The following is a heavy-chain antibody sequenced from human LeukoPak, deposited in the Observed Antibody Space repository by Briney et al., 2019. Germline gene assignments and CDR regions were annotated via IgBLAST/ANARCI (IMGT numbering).Heavy chain of an antibody. J-gene: IGHJ4*02. V-gene: IGHV1-2*02. D-gene: IGHD1-26*01. Sequence: ASVKVSCKASGYTFISYGISWVRQAPGQGLEWMGWINPNSGGTNYAQKFQGRVTMTRDTSISTAYMDLTRLTSDDTAVYYCARSLFGSSGSYSYWGQGTLVTVSS. CDR2: INPNSGGT. CDR3: ARSLFGSSGSYSY. CDR1: GYTFISYG.